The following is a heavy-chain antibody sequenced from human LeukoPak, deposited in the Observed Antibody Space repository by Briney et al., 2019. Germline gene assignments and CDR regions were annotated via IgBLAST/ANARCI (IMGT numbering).Heavy chain of an antibody. CDR3: ARDISYGHDYFDY. Sequence: GGSLRLSCAASGFTVSSNYMSWVRQAPGKGLEWVSAIYSGGSTYYADSVKGRFTISRDNSKNTLYLQMNSLRAEDTAVYYCARDISYGHDYFDYWGQGTLVTVSS. CDR2: IYSGGST. J-gene: IGHJ4*02. CDR1: GFTVSSNY. V-gene: IGHV3-66*01. D-gene: IGHD5-18*01.